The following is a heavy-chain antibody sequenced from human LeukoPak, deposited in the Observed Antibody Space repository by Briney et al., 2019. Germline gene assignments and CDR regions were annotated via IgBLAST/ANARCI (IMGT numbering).Heavy chain of an antibody. CDR3: GRVGAYYGSGSYSDY. D-gene: IGHD3-10*01. Sequence: PGGSLRLSCAASGFTFSSYWMSWVRQAPGKGLEWVANINQDGSEKYYVDSVKGRFTISRDNAKKSLYLQMYSLRAEDTAVYYCGRVGAYYGSGSYSDYWGQGTLVTVSS. CDR2: INQDGSEK. J-gene: IGHJ4*02. CDR1: GFTFSSYW. V-gene: IGHV3-7*01.